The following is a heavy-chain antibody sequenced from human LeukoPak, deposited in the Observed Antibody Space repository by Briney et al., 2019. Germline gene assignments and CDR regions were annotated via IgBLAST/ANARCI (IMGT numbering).Heavy chain of an antibody. CDR1: GFTFDDYG. Sequence: GGSLRLSCAASGFTFDDYGMSWVRQAPGKGLEWVSGINWNGGSTGYADSVKGRFTISRDNAKNSLYLQMNSLRAEDTALYYCARARTTYCSGGSCYRFYYYYMDVWGQGTMVTVSS. J-gene: IGHJ6*03. V-gene: IGHV3-20*04. D-gene: IGHD2-15*01. CDR2: INWNGGST. CDR3: ARARTTYCSGGSCYRFYYYYMDV.